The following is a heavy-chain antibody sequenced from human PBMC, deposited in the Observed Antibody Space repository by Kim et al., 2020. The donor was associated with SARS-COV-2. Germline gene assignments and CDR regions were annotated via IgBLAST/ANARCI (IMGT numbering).Heavy chain of an antibody. CDR3: ARDYYGSVDV. Sequence: SETLSLTCAVYGGSFSGYYWSWIRQPPGKGLEWIGEINHSGSTNYNPSLKSRLTISVETSKNQFSLKLSSVTAADTAVYYCARDYYGSVDVWGQGTTVTVSS. D-gene: IGHD3-10*01. CDR2: INHSGST. CDR1: GGSFSGYY. V-gene: IGHV4-34*01. J-gene: IGHJ6*01.